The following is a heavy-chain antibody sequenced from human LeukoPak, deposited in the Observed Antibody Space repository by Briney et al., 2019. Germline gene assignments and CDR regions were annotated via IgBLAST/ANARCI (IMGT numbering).Heavy chain of an antibody. Sequence: GASVKVSCKASGGTFSSYAISWVRQAPGQGLEWMGGIVPIFGTANYAQQLQGRVTITADESTSTVYVELSSLRSEDTAVYYCARDSEVRRNLWHYWGQGTLVTVSS. J-gene: IGHJ4*02. CDR2: IVPIFGTA. CDR3: ARDSEVRRNLWHY. D-gene: IGHD3-10*01. V-gene: IGHV1-69*13. CDR1: GGTFSSYA.